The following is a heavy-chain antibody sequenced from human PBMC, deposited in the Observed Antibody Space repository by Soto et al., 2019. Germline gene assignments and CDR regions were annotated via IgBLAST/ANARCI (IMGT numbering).Heavy chain of an antibody. D-gene: IGHD2-2*01. J-gene: IGHJ4*02. CDR3: ARACSSNSCYDVFDY. V-gene: IGHV4-4*07. CDR1: GGSISSYY. CDR2: IYTSGST. Sequence: SETLSLTCTVSGGSISSYYWSWIRQPAGPGLEWIGRIYTSGSTNYNPSLKSRVTMSVDTSKNQFSLKLSSVTAADTAVYYCARACSSNSCYDVFDYWGQGTLVTVSS.